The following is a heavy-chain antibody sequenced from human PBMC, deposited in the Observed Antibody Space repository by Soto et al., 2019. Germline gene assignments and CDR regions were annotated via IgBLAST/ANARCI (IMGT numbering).Heavy chain of an antibody. CDR1: GGSISSYY. CDR3: ARDGAAAEFGY. CDR2: IYYSGST. V-gene: IGHV4-59*01. Sequence: SETLSLTCTVSGGSISSYYWSWIRQPPGKGLEWIGYIYYSGSTNYNPSLKSRVTISVDTSKNQFSLKLSSVTAADTAVYYCARDGAAAEFGYWGQGTLVTVSS. D-gene: IGHD6-13*01. J-gene: IGHJ4*02.